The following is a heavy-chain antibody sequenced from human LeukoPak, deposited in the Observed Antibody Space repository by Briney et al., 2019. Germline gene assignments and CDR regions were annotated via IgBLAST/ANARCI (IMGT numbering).Heavy chain of an antibody. Sequence: SETLSLTCTVSGGSISSSTYYWGWIRQPPGKGLEWIGSIYYSGSTSYNPSLQSRVTISVDTSKNQLSLNVRSVTAADTALYYCARRLYAFDLWGQGTMVTVSS. J-gene: IGHJ3*01. D-gene: IGHD2-21*02. V-gene: IGHV4-39*01. CDR3: ARRLYAFDL. CDR1: GGSISSSTYY. CDR2: IYYSGST.